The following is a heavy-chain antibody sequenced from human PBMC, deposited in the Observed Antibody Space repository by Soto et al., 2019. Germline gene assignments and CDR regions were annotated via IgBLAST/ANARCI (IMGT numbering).Heavy chain of an antibody. J-gene: IGHJ4*02. V-gene: IGHV3-23*01. Sequence: EVQLLESGGGLVQPGGSLRLSCAASGFTFSSYAMSWVRQAPGKGLEWVSAISGSGGSTYYADSVKGRFTISRDNSKNTRYLQMNSMRAEDTAVYYCAKDAIKYCSGGSCYSSDYWGQGTLVTVSS. CDR1: GFTFSSYA. CDR3: AKDAIKYCSGGSCYSSDY. D-gene: IGHD2-15*01. CDR2: ISGSGGST.